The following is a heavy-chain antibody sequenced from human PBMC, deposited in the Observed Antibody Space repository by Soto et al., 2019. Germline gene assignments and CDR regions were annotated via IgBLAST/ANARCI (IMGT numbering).Heavy chain of an antibody. D-gene: IGHD4-17*01. J-gene: IGHJ5*01. V-gene: IGHV3-74*01. Sequence: EVQLVESGGGLVQPGGSLRLSCAASGFTFFAYWIHWVRQVPGKGLVWVSRINSDGSHTSYADSVGGRFTTSRDNSTNTVYLQMDSLTAEDTAVYYCAKEADYGDYAVENWFDSWGQGSLVTVSS. CDR2: INSDGSHT. CDR3: AKEADYGDYAVENWFDS. CDR1: GFTFFAYW.